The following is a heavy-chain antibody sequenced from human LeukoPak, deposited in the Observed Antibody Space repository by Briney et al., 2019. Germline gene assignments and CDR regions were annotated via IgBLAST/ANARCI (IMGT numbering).Heavy chain of an antibody. CDR1: GYTFTSYY. CDR2: INPSGGST. Sequence: ASVKVSCKASGYTFTSYYMHWVRPAPGQGLEWMGIINPSGGSTTYAQKFQGRVTMTRDTSTNTVYMELSSLRSEDTAVYYCARAQTLEWLVGSAFDIWGQGTMVTVSS. CDR3: ARAQTLEWLVGSAFDI. V-gene: IGHV1-46*01. J-gene: IGHJ3*02. D-gene: IGHD3-3*01.